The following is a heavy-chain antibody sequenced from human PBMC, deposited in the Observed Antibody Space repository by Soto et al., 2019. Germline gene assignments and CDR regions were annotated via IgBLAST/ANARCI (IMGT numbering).Heavy chain of an antibody. CDR3: ACDCSGGSCHAT. V-gene: IGHV4-34*01. CDR2: INHSGSN. J-gene: IGHJ5*02. D-gene: IGHD2-15*01. CDR1: GGSFSGYY. Sequence: QVQLQQWGAGLLKPSETLSLTCAVYGGSFSGYYWSWIRQPPGKGLEWIGEINHSGSNNYNPSLMSRVTISVDTSKNQFSLKLSSVTAADTAVYYCACDCSGGSCHATLGQGTLVTVSS.